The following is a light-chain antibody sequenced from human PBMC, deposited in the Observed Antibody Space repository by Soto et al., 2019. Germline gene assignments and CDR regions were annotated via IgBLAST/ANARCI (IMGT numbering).Light chain of an antibody. J-gene: IGLJ1*01. CDR3: ISYTPSVTYV. Sequence: HSALTQPASVSWSPGQAITISCTGTSSDVGGYNYVSWYQQHPGKAPKLMISGVSNRPSGVSNRFSGSKSGNTASLAISGLQTEDEADYYCISYTPSVTYVFGTGTKVTVL. CDR2: GVS. V-gene: IGLV2-14*01. CDR1: SSDVGGYNY.